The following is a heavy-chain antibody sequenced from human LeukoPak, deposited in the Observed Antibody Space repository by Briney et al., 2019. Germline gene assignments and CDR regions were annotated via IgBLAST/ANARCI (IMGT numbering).Heavy chain of an antibody. CDR1: GGSFSAYY. D-gene: IGHD5-18*01. Sequence: SEALSLTCAVYGGSFSAYYWTWIRQPPGKGLEWIGEINHSGSSNYNSSLRSRVTISVDTSYKQFSLRLSSVTAADTAVYYCAPRGDIEHSYVYGKWFDPWGQGTRVTVSS. CDR2: INHSGSS. J-gene: IGHJ5*02. CDR3: APRGDIEHSYVYGKWFDP. V-gene: IGHV4-34*01.